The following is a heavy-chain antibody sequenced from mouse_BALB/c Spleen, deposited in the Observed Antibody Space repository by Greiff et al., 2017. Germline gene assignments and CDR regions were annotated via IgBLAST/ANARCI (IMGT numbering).Heavy chain of an antibody. CDR1: GYTFTDYN. CDR3: ARGIYYRYDGSYWYFDV. V-gene: IGHV1-18*01. Sequence: VHVKQSGPELVKPGASVKIPCKASGYTFTDYNMDWVKQSHGKSLEWIGDINPNNGGTIYNQKFKGKATLTVDKSSSTAYMELRSLTSEDTAVYYCARGIYYRYDGSYWYFDVWGAGTTVTVSS. CDR2: INPNNGGT. J-gene: IGHJ1*01. D-gene: IGHD2-14*01.